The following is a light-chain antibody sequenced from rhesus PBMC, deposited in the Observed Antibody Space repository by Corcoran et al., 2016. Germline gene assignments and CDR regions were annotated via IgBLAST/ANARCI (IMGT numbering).Light chain of an antibody. Sequence: DIQMTQSPSPLSASVGDRVTITCRASQGITTHLNWYQQKPGKPPKRLIYAASSLESGVPSRFSGNGSGTDFTHTSSSLQPEVFATYYGLQYHKPPLTFGPGTKLEIK. CDR1: QGITTH. CDR2: AAS. CDR3: LQYHKPPLT. J-gene: IGKJ3*01. V-gene: IGKV1-43*01.